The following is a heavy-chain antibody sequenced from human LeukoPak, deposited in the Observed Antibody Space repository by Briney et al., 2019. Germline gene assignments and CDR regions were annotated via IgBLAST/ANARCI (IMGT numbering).Heavy chain of an antibody. CDR3: ALAEGFGVPLN. J-gene: IGHJ4*02. D-gene: IGHD3-10*01. Sequence: SETLSLTCAVSGGSFSGFRWHWIRQPPGKGLEWIGEINHSGSTNYNPSLKSRVTISVDTSKNQFSLKLSSVTAADTAVYYCALAEGFGVPLNWGQGTLVTVSS. CDR2: INHSGST. CDR1: GGSFSGFR. V-gene: IGHV4-34*01.